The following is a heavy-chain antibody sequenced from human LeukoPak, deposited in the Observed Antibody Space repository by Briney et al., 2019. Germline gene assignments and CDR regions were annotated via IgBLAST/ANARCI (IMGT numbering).Heavy chain of an antibody. CDR1: GGSFSGHY. CDR2: INHSGST. D-gene: IGHD2-2*01. Sequence: PSETLSLTCAVYGGSFSGHYWSWIRQPPGKGLEWIGEINHSGSTNYNPSLKSRVTISVDTSKNQFSLKLSSVTAADTAVYYCASYQGMFDYWGQGTLVTVSS. V-gene: IGHV4-34*01. CDR3: ASYQGMFDY. J-gene: IGHJ4*02.